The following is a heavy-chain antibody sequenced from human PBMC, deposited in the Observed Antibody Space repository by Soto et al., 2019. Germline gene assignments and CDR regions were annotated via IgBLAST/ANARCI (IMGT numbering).Heavy chain of an antibody. CDR2: INPNSGGT. CDR3: ARSRGNIVLVPAAYYYYYGMDV. D-gene: IGHD2-2*01. V-gene: IGHV1-2*04. CDR1: GYTFTGYY. Sequence: GASVKVSCKASGYTFTGYYMHWVRQAPGQGLEWMGWINPNSGGTNYAQKFQGWVTMTRDTSISTAYMELSRLRSDDTAVYYCARSRGNIVLVPAAYYYYYGMDVWGQGTTVTVSS. J-gene: IGHJ6*02.